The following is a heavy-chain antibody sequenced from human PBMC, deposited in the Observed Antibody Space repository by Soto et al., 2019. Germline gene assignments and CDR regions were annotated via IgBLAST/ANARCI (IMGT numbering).Heavy chain of an antibody. V-gene: IGHV4-34*01. D-gene: IGHD2-2*01. Sequence: SETLSLTCSIYGGSFSGYYWSWIRQPPGKGLEWIGEINHSGNTNYNPSLKSRVTISVDTSNNQFSLKLNSVTAADTAVYYCASSGPAFLNGFSYPDMDVWAKGPRSPSP. J-gene: IGHJ6*02. CDR3: ASSGPAFLNGFSYPDMDV. CDR2: INHSGNT. CDR1: GGSFSGYY.